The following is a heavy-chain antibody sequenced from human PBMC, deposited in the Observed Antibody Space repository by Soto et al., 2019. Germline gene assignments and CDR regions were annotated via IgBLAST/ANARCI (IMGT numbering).Heavy chain of an antibody. V-gene: IGHV1-69*13. J-gene: IGHJ4*02. CDR1: GGTFSSYA. D-gene: IGHD3-22*01. CDR3: ARDRSYYDSSGYYYEKVSFDY. Sequence: ASVKVSCKASGGTFSSYAISWVRQAPGQGLEWMGGIIPIFGTASYAQKFQGRVTITADESTSTAYMELSSLRSEDTAVYYCARDRSYYDSSGYYYEKVSFDYWGQGTLVTVSS. CDR2: IIPIFGTA.